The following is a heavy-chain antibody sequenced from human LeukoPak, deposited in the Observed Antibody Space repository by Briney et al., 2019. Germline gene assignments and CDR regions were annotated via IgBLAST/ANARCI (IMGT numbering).Heavy chain of an antibody. J-gene: IGHJ4*02. D-gene: IGHD3-22*01. Sequence: RGSLRLSCAASGFTFSSYWMSWVRQAPGKGLEWVANIKQDGSEKYYVDSVKGRFTISRDNAKNSLYLQMNSLRAEDTAVYYCARDPNPESSAYYSWGQGTLVTVSS. CDR2: IKQDGSEK. CDR1: GFTFSSYW. CDR3: ARDPNPESSAYYS. V-gene: IGHV3-7*01.